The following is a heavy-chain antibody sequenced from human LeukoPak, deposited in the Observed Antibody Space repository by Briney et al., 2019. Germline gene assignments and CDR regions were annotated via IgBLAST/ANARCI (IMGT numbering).Heavy chain of an antibody. CDR3: AKDGTTETTNYYYAMDV. J-gene: IGHJ6*02. V-gene: IGHV3-48*03. CDR2: ISTRGSRT. Sequence: GGSLRLSCIGSGFTFSSDEMNWVRQAPGKGLEWVSYISTRGSRTYYADSVKGRFTISRDDAKNSLYLQMNSLRAEDTATYYCAKDGTTETTNYYYAMDVWGQGTTVTVS. D-gene: IGHD4-17*01. CDR1: GFTFSSDE.